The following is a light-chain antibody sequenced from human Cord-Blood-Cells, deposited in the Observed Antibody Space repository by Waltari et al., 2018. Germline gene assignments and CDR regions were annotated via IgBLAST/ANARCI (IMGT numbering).Light chain of an antibody. CDR2: DVS. J-gene: IGLJ1*01. CDR3: SSYTSSSTYV. V-gene: IGLV2-14*01. Sequence: QSALTQPASVSGSPGQSITISCTGTSSDVGGYNYFSWYQQHPGKAPELMIYDVSKRPSGVSNRFSGSKSGNTASLTISGLQAEDEADYYCSSYTSSSTYVFGTGTKVTVL. CDR1: SSDVGGYNY.